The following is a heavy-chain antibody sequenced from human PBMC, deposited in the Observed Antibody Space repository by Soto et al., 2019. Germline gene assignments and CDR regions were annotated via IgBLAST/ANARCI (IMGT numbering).Heavy chain of an antibody. CDR1: GFTFNIYA. D-gene: IGHD1-20*01. Sequence: PGGSLRLSCAASGFTFNIYAMSWIRQAPGKGLEWVATIGGGDDDTYYTDSVKGRFTISRDDSKNKLFLQMTSLRAEDTAIYFCAKDRQDHNSVWDPFDIWGQGTMVTVSS. V-gene: IGHV3-23*01. CDR2: IGGGDDDT. CDR3: AKDRQDHNSVWDPFDI. J-gene: IGHJ3*02.